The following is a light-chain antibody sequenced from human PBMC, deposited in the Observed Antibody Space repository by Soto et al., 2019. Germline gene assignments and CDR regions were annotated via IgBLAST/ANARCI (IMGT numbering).Light chain of an antibody. J-gene: IGLJ2*01. Sequence: QSVLTQPRSVSGSPGQSVAISCTGTSNDVGTYDFVSWYQHHPGKAPKLIIYNVNKRASGVPDRFSGSKSGNTASLIISGVQAEDEADYSCCSNVGRYNLILGGGTQLTVL. CDR3: CSNVGRYNLI. V-gene: IGLV2-11*01. CDR2: NVN. CDR1: SNDVGTYDF.